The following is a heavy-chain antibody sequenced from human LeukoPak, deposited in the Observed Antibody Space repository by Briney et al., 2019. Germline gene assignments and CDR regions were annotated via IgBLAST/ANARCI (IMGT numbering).Heavy chain of an antibody. CDR3: AKGDLGIAAAANFDY. Sequence: GGSLRLSCAASGFTFGVYAMHWVRQPPGKGLEWVGRIRSRANSYTTAFAASVKGRFTISRDDSKNTAFLQMDSLKTDDTAVYYCAKGDLGIAAAANFDYWGQGTLVTVSS. J-gene: IGHJ4*02. CDR2: IRSRANSYTT. D-gene: IGHD6-13*01. V-gene: IGHV3-73*01. CDR1: GFTFGVYA.